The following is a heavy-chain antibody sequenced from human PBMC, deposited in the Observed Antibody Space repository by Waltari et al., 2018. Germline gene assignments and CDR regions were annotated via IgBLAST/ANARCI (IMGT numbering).Heavy chain of an antibody. V-gene: IGHV4-59*11. CDR2: IFYSATT. D-gene: IGHD2-21*01. J-gene: IGHJ3*02. Sequence: QVQLQESGPGLVEPSETLSLTCTVSGDSIRGHYWSWIRQPPGKGLEWIGYIFYSATTNYNPSLKSRVTISVDMSKNQFALSLSSMTAADTAVYYCARGFGAYCGDDFSDPFDIWGRGTMVTVSS. CDR3: ARGFGAYCGDDFSDPFDI. CDR1: GDSIRGHY.